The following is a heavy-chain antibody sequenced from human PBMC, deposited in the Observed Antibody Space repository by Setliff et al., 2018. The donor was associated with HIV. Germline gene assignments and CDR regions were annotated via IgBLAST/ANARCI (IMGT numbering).Heavy chain of an antibody. CDR1: GGSISGNA. CDR2: SYYSGST. J-gene: IGHJ4*02. V-gene: IGHV4-59*05. D-gene: IGHD5-18*01. CDR3: ATDTAFLQEGTEF. Sequence: KPSETLSLTCSVSGGSISGNAWSWIRQPPGKGLEWIGSSYYSGSTYYNPSLKSRVTISVDTSKNQFSLKLTSVTAADTAIYYCATDTAFLQEGTEFWGQGALVTVSS.